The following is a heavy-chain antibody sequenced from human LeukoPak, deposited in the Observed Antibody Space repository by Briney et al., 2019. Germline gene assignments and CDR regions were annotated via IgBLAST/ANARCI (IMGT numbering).Heavy chain of an antibody. D-gene: IGHD5-18*01. J-gene: IGHJ4*02. CDR2: INSNTGDT. V-gene: IGHV1-2*02. CDR3: ARGRWLQLWGDY. CDR1: GYTFTDYY. Sequence: GDSVKVSCKASGYTFTDYYIHWVRQAPGQGPEWMGWINSNTGDTKYAQKFQDRVTLTQDTSISTAYMELSRLESDDTAVFYCARGRWLQLWGDYWGQGTPLTVSS.